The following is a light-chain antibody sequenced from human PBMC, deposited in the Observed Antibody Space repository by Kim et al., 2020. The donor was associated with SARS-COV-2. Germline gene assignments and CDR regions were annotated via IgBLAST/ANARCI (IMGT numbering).Light chain of an antibody. CDR2: QDN. J-gene: IGLJ2*01. CDR3: QAWESNTVT. CDR1: RFGDKY. V-gene: IGLV3-1*01. Sequence: VSPGQPASIQCSGHRFGDKYAGWYQQKPSQSPVMVIYQDNKRPSGIPERFSGSNSGNTATLTISGTQAMDEADYYCQAWESNTVTFGGGTKVTVL.